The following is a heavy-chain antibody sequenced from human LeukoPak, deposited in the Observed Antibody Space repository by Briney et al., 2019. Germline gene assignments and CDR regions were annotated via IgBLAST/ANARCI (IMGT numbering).Heavy chain of an antibody. V-gene: IGHV1-46*01. D-gene: IGHD5-18*01. CDR3: ASSVRLWYDY. CDR2: INPSGGST. Sequence: ASVKVSCKASGYTFTCYYMHWVRQAPGQGLEWMGIINPSGGSTSYAQKFQGRVTMTRDTSTSTVYMELSSLRSEDTAVYYCASSVRLWYDYWGQGTLVTVSS. CDR1: GYTFTCYY. J-gene: IGHJ4*02.